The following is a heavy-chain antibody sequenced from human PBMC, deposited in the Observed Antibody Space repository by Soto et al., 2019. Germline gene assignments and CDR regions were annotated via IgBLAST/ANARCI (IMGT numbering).Heavy chain of an antibody. V-gene: IGHV4-31*03. Sequence: PSETLSLTCTVSDDSLTTNKYAWTWIRQNPEKGLEWIGYVYSNGNTRSSPSLQSRVSMSVDTSKSHFSLRLSSVTAADTAVYFCARASYFRPSGSYYFVSWGQGTLVPVSS. CDR3: ARASYFRPSGSYYFVS. CDR1: DDSLTTNKYA. CDR2: VYSNGNT. J-gene: IGHJ4*02. D-gene: IGHD3-10*01.